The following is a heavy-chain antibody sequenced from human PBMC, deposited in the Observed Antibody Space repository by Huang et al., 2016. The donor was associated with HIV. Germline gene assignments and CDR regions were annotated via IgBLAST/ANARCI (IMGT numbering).Heavy chain of an antibody. CDR3: ASASIAARRWFDP. V-gene: IGHV4-59*01. J-gene: IGHJ5*02. Sequence: QVQLQESGPGLVKPSETLSRTCTVSGGSMSSYYWSWIRQPPGKGLEWIGYIYYSGSTNYNPSLKRGVTISVDTSKNQFSLRLSSGTAADTAVYYCASASIAARRWFDPWGQGSLVTVSS. CDR1: GGSMSSYY. D-gene: IGHD6-6*01. CDR2: IYYSGST.